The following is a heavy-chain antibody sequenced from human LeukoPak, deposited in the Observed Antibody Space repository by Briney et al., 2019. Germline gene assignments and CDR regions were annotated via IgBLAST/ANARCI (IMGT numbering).Heavy chain of an antibody. D-gene: IGHD6-19*01. Sequence: SETLSLTGTVSGGSISSYYWSWNRQPPGKGLEWIGYIYYSGSTNYHPSLKSRVTISVTTSKKQFSLKLSSWTAADPAVYYCARRGWYAYYNGMDVWGEGTTVTVSS. V-gene: IGHV4-59*12. J-gene: IGHJ6*04. CDR1: GGSISSYY. CDR2: IYYSGST. CDR3: ARRGWYAYYNGMDV.